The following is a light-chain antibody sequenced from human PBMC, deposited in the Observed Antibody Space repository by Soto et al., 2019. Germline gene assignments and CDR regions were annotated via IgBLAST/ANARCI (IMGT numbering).Light chain of an antibody. V-gene: IGKV3D-20*02. CDR1: QSVDSSI. CDR3: QQRSNWPPALT. CDR2: GTS. J-gene: IGKJ4*01. Sequence: EIVLTQSPGTLSLSPGERATLSCRASQSVDSSIVAWFQQKPGQAPRLLIHGTSRRATDIPDRFSGSGSGTDFTLTISSLEPEDFAVYYCQQRSNWPPALTFGGRTKVDIK.